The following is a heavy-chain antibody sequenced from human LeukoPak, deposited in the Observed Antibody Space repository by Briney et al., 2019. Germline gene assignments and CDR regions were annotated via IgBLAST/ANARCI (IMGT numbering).Heavy chain of an antibody. V-gene: IGHV4-59*08. CDR2: IFYSGST. CDR3: ARILDCSSSSCSYGMDV. CDR1: GGSMSGYY. J-gene: IGHJ6*02. D-gene: IGHD2-15*01. Sequence: PSETLSLTCAVSGGSMSGYYWSWIRQPPGKGLEWIGYIFYSGSTNYNPSLKSRVTISVDTSKNQFSLNLSSVTAADTAVYFCARILDCSSSSCSYGMDVWGQGTTVTVPS.